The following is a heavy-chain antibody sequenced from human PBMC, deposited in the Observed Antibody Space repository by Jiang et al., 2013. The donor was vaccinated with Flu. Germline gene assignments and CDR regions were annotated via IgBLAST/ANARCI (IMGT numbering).Heavy chain of an antibody. D-gene: IGHD4-17*01. CDR1: GYTFTGYY. Sequence: CGAEVKKPGASVKASCKASGYTFTGYYMHWVRQAPGQGLEWMGWINPNSGGTNYAQKFQGRVTMTRDTSISTAYMELSRLRSDDTAVYYXARGPTTVTTGPDYWGQGTLVTVSX. V-gene: IGHV1-2*02. CDR3: ARGPTTVTTGPDY. J-gene: IGHJ4*02. CDR2: INPNSGGT.